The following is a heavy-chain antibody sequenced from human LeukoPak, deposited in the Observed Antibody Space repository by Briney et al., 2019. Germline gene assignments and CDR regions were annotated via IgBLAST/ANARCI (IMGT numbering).Heavy chain of an antibody. D-gene: IGHD3-10*01. Sequence: GGSLRLSCVASGFTLNNYAMHWVRQAPGTGLEWLAIIWQDGDKKEYGDSVRGRFTTSRDNSKKTLYLQMNSPRAEDTAVYYCAKDRAIRGGKGFDSWGQGTLVTVSS. J-gene: IGHJ4*02. V-gene: IGHV3-33*06. CDR3: AKDRAIRGGKGFDS. CDR1: GFTLNNYA. CDR2: IWQDGDKK.